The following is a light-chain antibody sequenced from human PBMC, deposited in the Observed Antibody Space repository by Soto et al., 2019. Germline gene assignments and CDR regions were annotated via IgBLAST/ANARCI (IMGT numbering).Light chain of an antibody. Sequence: ETVLTQSPGTLSLSPGETATLSCRASQSLGSNSLVWYQQKPGQPPRLLISGVSNRATDIPDRFSGSGSGTDFTLTITRLESEDFAVYACQQYGNSPITFGHGTRLEIK. CDR3: QQYGNSPIT. CDR2: GVS. J-gene: IGKJ5*01. V-gene: IGKV3-20*01. CDR1: QSLGSNS.